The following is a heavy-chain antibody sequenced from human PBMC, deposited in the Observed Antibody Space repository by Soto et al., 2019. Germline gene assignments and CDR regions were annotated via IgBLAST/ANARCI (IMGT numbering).Heavy chain of an antibody. CDR3: AREGDPGYSFWSGPLGGGRFDP. Sequence: QVQLVQSGAEVKEPGSSVNVSCKTSGGTFGNTAVTWVRQVPGQGLEWIGGIVPLLGTANYAQKFRCRVMITADESTSTAYMDLSSLRSDDTAIYYCAREGDPGYSFWSGPLGGGRFDPWGQGTLVTVSS. D-gene: IGHD3-3*01. J-gene: IGHJ5*02. V-gene: IGHV1-69*12. CDR2: IVPLLGTA. CDR1: GGTFGNTA.